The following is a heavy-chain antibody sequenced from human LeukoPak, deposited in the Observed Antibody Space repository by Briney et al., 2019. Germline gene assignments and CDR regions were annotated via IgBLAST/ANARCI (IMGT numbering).Heavy chain of an antibody. CDR1: GFTFSSYA. CDR3: ARVSCSGGSCNPYSYYDMDV. D-gene: IGHD2-15*01. J-gene: IGHJ6*02. CDR2: ISGSGGST. V-gene: IGHV3-23*01. Sequence: GGSLRLSCAASGFTFSSYAMSWVRQAPGKGLEWVSAISGSGGSTYYADSVKGRFTISRDNSKNTLYLQMNSLRAEDTAVYYCARVSCSGGSCNPYSYYDMDVWGQGTTVTVSS.